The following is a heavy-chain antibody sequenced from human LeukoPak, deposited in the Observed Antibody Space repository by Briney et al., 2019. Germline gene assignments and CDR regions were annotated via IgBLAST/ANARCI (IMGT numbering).Heavy chain of an antibody. J-gene: IGHJ4*02. D-gene: IGHD3-3*01. CDR1: GFTFSSYA. CDR2: ISGSGGST. CDR3: AKDTSGFWSGSYY. V-gene: IGHV3-23*01. Sequence: GGSLRLSCAASGFTFSSYALSWVRQAPGKGLEWVSAISGSGGSTYYADSVKGRFTISRDNSKNTLYLQMNSLRAEDTAVYYCAKDTSGFWSGSYYWGQGTLVTVSS.